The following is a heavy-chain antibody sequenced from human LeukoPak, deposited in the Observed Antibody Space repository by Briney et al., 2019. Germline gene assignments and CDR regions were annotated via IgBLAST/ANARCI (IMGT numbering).Heavy chain of an antibody. J-gene: IGHJ5*02. CDR1: GGSISSGDYY. CDR2: TYYSGST. V-gene: IGHV4-31*03. Sequence: SETLSLTCTVSGGSISSGDYYWSWIRQPPGKGLEWIGYTYYSGSTYYNPPLKSRVTISVDTSQNQFFLRVNSVTAADTAVYYCARFLGYCSGDSCSGWFGPWGQGTLVTVSS. D-gene: IGHD2-15*01. CDR3: ARFLGYCSGDSCSGWFGP.